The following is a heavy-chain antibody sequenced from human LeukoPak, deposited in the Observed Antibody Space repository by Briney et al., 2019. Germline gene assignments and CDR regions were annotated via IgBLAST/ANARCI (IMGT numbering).Heavy chain of an antibody. CDR3: TRSGLTGMRKYPRADYYYYGMDV. CDR1: GGSINSNIYY. CDR2: IYYTGST. V-gene: IGHV4-39*07. D-gene: IGHD1-14*01. J-gene: IGHJ6*02. Sequence: SETLSLTCTVSGGSINSNIYYWGWIRQPPGKGLEWIGSIYYTGSTYYNPSLKSRVTISVDRSQNQFSLTLTSVTAADTAVYYCTRSGLTGMRKYPRADYYYYGMDVWGQGTAVTVSS.